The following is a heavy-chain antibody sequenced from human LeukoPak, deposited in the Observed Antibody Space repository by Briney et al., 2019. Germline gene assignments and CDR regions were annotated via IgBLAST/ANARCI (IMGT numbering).Heavy chain of an antibody. Sequence: PSETLSLTCTVSGGSISSGGHYWGWIRQPPGKGLEWIGTSHHSAGTSSNPSLKSRVTISLDTSKNQFSLKLGSVTASDTAVYFCARSLAAAGINWGQGTLVTVSS. CDR3: ARSLAAAGIN. J-gene: IGHJ4*02. V-gene: IGHV4-39*01. CDR1: GGSISSGGHY. CDR2: SHHSAGT. D-gene: IGHD6-13*01.